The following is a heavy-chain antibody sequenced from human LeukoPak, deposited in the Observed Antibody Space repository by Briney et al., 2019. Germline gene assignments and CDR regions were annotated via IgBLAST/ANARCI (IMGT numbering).Heavy chain of an antibody. CDR2: ISSSSSYI. CDR3: AKDPRFGEAFDI. CDR1: GFTFSSYS. D-gene: IGHD3-10*01. J-gene: IGHJ3*02. V-gene: IGHV3-21*04. Sequence: GGSLRLSCAASGFTFSSYSMNWVRQAPGKGLEWVSSISSSSSYIYYADSVKGRFTISRDNAKNSLYLQMNSLRAEDTAVYYCAKDPRFGEAFDIWGQGTMVTVSS.